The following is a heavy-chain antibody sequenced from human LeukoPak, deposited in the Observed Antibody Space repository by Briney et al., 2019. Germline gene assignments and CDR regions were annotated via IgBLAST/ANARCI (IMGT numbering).Heavy chain of an antibody. CDR2: IRESGGST. J-gene: IGHJ4*02. CDR1: GFTFTSYA. D-gene: IGHD6-13*01. Sequence: GGSLRLSCAASGFTFTSYAMSWVRQAPGKGLEWVSAIRESGGSTHYADSVKGRFTISRDNSKNTLYLQMNSLRAEDTAVYYCAKTKPYGTTWYGGIDWGQGALVTVSS. CDR3: AKTKPYGTTWYGGID. V-gene: IGHV3-23*01.